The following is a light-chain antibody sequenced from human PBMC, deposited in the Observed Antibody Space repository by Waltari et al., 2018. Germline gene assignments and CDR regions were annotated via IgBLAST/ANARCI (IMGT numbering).Light chain of an antibody. CDR3: QVWDRTTDHPVV. CDR1: NMGSIS. J-gene: IGLJ2*01. V-gene: IGLV3-21*02. CDR2: DDT. Sequence: SYVLTQPPSVSVAPGQTARITCGGDNMGSISVHWSQQQPAPAPVLFVYDDTDRPSGLPVRFSGFNYGNTATLTISRVEAGDEADFYCQVWDRTTDHPVVIGGGTKLTVL.